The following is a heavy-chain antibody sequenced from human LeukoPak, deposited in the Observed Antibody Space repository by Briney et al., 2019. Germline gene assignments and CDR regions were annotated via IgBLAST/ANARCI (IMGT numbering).Heavy chain of an antibody. CDR2: MNPNSGNT. Sequence: ASVKVSCKASRYTFATYDINWVRQATGQGVEWMGWMNPNSGNTGYAQKFQGRVTMTRNTSISTAYMELSSLRSEDTAVYYCARGPNKSDGGNSGSAWFDPWGQGTLVTVSS. V-gene: IGHV1-8*01. CDR3: ARGPNKSDGGNSGSAWFDP. CDR1: RYTFATYD. D-gene: IGHD4-23*01. J-gene: IGHJ5*02.